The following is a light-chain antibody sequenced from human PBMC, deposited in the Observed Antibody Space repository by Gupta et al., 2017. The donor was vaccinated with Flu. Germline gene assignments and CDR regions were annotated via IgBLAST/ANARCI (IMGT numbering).Light chain of an antibody. Sequence: GMTARTACGRNVGGNKYVHWYQQRPGQAPVLMMYDDSDRPSGIPKRFSGSNSGNTASLTISGVQAEDEADYYCQVWNSSSDHYVFGGGTKVTVL. J-gene: IGLJ1*01. V-gene: IGLV3-21*03. CDR3: QVWNSSSDHYV. CDR2: DDS. CDR1: VGGNKY.